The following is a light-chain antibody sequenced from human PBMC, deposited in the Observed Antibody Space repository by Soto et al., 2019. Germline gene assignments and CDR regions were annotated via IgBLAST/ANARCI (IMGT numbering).Light chain of an antibody. CDR2: KAS. V-gene: IGKV1-5*03. Sequence: DIQMTQSPSTLSASVGDRVTITCRASQSISSWLAWYQQKPGKAPKLLIYKASSLESGVPSRFSGSGPGTEFTLTISSLQPDDFATYYRQQYNSYLITFGQGTRLEIK. CDR1: QSISSW. CDR3: QQYNSYLIT. J-gene: IGKJ5*01.